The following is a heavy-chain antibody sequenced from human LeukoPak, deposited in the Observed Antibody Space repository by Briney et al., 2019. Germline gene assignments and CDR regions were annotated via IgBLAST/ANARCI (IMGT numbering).Heavy chain of an antibody. CDR3: ARDMDIGSSWPNYYYYYGMDV. D-gene: IGHD6-13*01. J-gene: IGHJ6*02. V-gene: IGHV3-23*01. CDR2: ISGSGGST. CDR1: GFTFRNYA. Sequence: GGSLRLSCAASGFTFRNYAMSWVRQAPAKGLEWVSTISGSGGSTYYADSVKGRFTISRDNSKNTVYLQMNSLRAEDTAVYYCARDMDIGSSWPNYYYYYGMDVWGQGTTVTVSS.